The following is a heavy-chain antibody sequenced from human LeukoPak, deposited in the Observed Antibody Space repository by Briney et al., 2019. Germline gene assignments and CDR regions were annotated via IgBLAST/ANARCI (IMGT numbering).Heavy chain of an antibody. Sequence: ASVKVSCKASGYTFTSYGISWVRQAPGQGLEWMGWISAYNGNTNYAQKLQGRVTMTTDTSTSTAYMELRSLRSDDTAVYYCARDPYYDILTGYYILPYYFDYWGQGTLVTVSS. J-gene: IGHJ4*02. D-gene: IGHD3-9*01. CDR3: ARDPYYDILTGYYILPYYFDY. V-gene: IGHV1-18*01. CDR2: ISAYNGNT. CDR1: GYTFTSYG.